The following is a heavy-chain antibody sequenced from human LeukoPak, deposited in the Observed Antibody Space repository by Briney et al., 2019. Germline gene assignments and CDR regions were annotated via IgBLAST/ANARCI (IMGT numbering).Heavy chain of an antibody. Sequence: SVKVSCKASGYTFTSYAISWVRQAPGQGLEWMGGIIPIFGTANYAQKFRGRVTITADKSTRTAYMELSSLRSEDTAVYYCARAGEVYNSGSYLEYWGQGTLVTVSS. V-gene: IGHV1-69*06. CDR2: IIPIFGTA. CDR3: ARAGEVYNSGSYLEY. D-gene: IGHD6-19*01. J-gene: IGHJ4*02. CDR1: GYTFTSYA.